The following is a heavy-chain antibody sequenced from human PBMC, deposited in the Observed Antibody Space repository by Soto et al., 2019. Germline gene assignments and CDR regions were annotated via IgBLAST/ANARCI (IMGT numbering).Heavy chain of an antibody. CDR2: IYYSGST. V-gene: IGHV4-31*03. Sequence: LSPPPTFSGGSLNRGGYYRSWIRQHPGKGLEWIGYIYYSGSTYYNPSLKSRVTISVDTSKNQFSLKLSSVTAADTAVYYCARGPHWYRFYYWGQGTLVTVSS. CDR3: ARGPHWYRFYY. D-gene: IGHD6-13*01. CDR1: GGSLNRGGYY. J-gene: IGHJ4*02.